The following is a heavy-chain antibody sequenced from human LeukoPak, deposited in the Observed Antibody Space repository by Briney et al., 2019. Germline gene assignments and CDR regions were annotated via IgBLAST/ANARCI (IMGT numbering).Heavy chain of an antibody. Sequence: SETLSLTCTVSGGPISSSSYYWGWLRQPPGKGLEWIGSIYYSGSTYYNPSLKSRVTISVDTSKNQFSLKLSSVTAADTAVYYCASFQWLAFDYWGQGTLVTVSS. CDR1: GGPISSSSYY. CDR3: ASFQWLAFDY. V-gene: IGHV4-39*07. CDR2: IYYSGST. D-gene: IGHD6-19*01. J-gene: IGHJ4*02.